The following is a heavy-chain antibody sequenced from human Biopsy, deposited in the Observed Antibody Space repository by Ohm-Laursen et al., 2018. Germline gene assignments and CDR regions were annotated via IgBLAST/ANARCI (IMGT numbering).Heavy chain of an antibody. CDR2: IDPDGGRT. Sequence: ASVKVSCKASGYTFSLHHIHWVRQAPGQGLEWMGWIDPDGGRTSFGQNFQGRVTMTSDTSTGTAYLELTRLRSDDTAVYYCARDPYCSGGNCYSPLDHWGQGTLVTVSA. D-gene: IGHD2-15*01. CDR3: ARDPYCSGGNCYSPLDH. J-gene: IGHJ4*02. CDR1: GYTFSLHH. V-gene: IGHV1-2*02.